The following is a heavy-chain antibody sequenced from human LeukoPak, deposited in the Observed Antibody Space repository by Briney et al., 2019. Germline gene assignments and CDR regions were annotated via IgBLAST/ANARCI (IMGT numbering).Heavy chain of an antibody. V-gene: IGHV1-8*03. D-gene: IGHD3-3*01. CDR3: ARGGANDFWSGFLTPHYYYYMDV. CDR2: MNPNSGNT. CDR1: GYTFTSYD. J-gene: IGHJ6*03. Sequence: ASVKVSCKASGYTFTSYDINWVRQATGQGLEWMGWMNPNSGNTGYAQKFQGRVAITRNTSISTAYMELSSLRSDDTAVYYCARGGANDFWSGFLTPHYYYYMDVWGKGTTVTVSS.